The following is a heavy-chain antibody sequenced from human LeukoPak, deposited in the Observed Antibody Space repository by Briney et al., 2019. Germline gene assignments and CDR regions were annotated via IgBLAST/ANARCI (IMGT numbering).Heavy chain of an antibody. CDR1: GYTFTNLY. CDR3: ARHNYDFDFDY. Sequence: ASVKVSCKASGYTFTNLYMHWVRQAPGQGLEWMGSIKPNSGGTNYAQKFQGRVTMTRDTSINTAYMELSRLTSDDTAVYFCARHNYDFDFDYWGQGTLVTVSS. CDR2: IKPNSGGT. V-gene: IGHV1-2*02. D-gene: IGHD4-11*01. J-gene: IGHJ4*02.